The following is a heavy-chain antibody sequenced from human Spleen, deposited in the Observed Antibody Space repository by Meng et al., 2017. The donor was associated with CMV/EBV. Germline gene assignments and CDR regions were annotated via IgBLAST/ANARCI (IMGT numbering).Heavy chain of an antibody. Sequence: CKASGYTFTGYFLHWVRQAPGQGLERMGMINPSDDSTSYAQKFQGRVTMTRDTSTSTVYMQLSGLESEDTAVYYCARDYGGNSGLGYWGQGTLVTVSS. CDR3: ARDYGGNSGLGY. D-gene: IGHD4-23*01. J-gene: IGHJ4*02. CDR2: INPSDDST. CDR1: GYTFTGYF. V-gene: IGHV1-46*01.